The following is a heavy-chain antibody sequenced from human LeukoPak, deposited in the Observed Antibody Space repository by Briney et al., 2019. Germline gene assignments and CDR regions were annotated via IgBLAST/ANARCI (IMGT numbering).Heavy chain of an antibody. D-gene: IGHD2-15*01. J-gene: IGHJ4*02. CDR2: ISGSGGST. CDR1: GFTFSSYA. CDR3: ATFGYCSGGSWCYFDY. V-gene: IGHV3-23*01. Sequence: PGGSLRLSCAASGFTFSSYAMSWVRQAPGKGLEWVSAISGSGGSTYYADSVKGRFTISRDNSKNTLYLQMNSLRAEDTAVYYCATFGYCSGGSWCYFDYWGQGTLVTVSS.